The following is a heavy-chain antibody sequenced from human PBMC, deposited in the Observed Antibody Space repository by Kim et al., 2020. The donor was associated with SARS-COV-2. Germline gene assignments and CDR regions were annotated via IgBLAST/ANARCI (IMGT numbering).Heavy chain of an antibody. D-gene: IGHD3-22*01. Sequence: GGALRLSCAASGFTFGSYAMSWVRQAPGKGLEWVSTISSSGSSTYYADSVKGRFTISRENSKNTLYLQTNSLRAEDTALYYCAKGYYYSGGWFHPWGPGTLVNVAS. J-gene: IGHJ5*02. CDR3: AKGYYYSGGWFHP. CDR1: GFTFGSYA. V-gene: IGHV3-23*01. CDR2: ISSSGSST.